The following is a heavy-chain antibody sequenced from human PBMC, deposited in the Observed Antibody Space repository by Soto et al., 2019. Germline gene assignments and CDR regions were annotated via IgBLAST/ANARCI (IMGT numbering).Heavy chain of an antibody. D-gene: IGHD2-8*01. CDR3: ARDLHCTNGVCEYYGMDV. CDR1: GFTFSSYA. Sequence: QVQLVESGGGVVQPGRSLRLSCAASGFTFSSYAMHWVRQAPGKGLEWVAVISYDGSNKYYADSVKGRFTISRDNSKNTLYLQMNSMRAEDTTVYYCARDLHCTNGVCEYYGMDVWCQGTTVTVSS. CDR2: ISYDGSNK. V-gene: IGHV3-30-3*01. J-gene: IGHJ6*02.